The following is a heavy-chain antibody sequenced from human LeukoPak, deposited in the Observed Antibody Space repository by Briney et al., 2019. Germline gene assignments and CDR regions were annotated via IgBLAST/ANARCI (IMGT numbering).Heavy chain of an antibody. J-gene: IGHJ5*02. D-gene: IGHD6-19*01. CDR1: GFSFSSYW. V-gene: IGHV3-7*01. CDR2: IQHDGGEQ. Sequence: GESLRLSCAASGFSFSSYWMSWVRQAPGKGLEWVANIQHDGGEQYYVDSVKGRFTISRDNTKKSLFLQINSLRAEDTAVYYCATPARGGSALPWGQGTLVTVSS. CDR3: ATPARGGSALP.